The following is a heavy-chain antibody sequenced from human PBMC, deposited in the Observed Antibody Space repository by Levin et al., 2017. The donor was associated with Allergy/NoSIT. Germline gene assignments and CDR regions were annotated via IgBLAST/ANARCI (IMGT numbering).Heavy chain of an antibody. V-gene: IGHV4-4*07. Sequence: SETLSLTCTVSGASINGYYWSWIRQPAGKGLEWIGHIYTSGSTNYNPSLQSRVTMSVDTSKNQFSLKLSSVTAADTAVYYCARDGRYCTSSSCYGWFDPWGQGTLVTVSS. J-gene: IGHJ5*02. CDR1: GASINGYY. CDR2: IYTSGST. D-gene: IGHD2-2*01. CDR3: ARDGRYCTSSSCYGWFDP.